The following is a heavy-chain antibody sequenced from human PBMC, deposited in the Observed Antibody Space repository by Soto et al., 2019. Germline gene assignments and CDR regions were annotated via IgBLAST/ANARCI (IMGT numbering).Heavy chain of an antibody. CDR2: ISSSGSTI. D-gene: IGHD4-17*01. CDR1: GFTFSDYY. CDR3: ARDLPDDYGDYEGSYFDY. V-gene: IGHV3-11*01. Sequence: GGSLRLSCAASGFTFSDYYMSWIHQAPGKGLEWVSYISSSGSTIYYADSVKGRFTISRDNAKNSLYLQMNSLRAEDTAVYYCARDLPDDYGDYEGSYFDYWGQGTLVTVSS. J-gene: IGHJ4*02.